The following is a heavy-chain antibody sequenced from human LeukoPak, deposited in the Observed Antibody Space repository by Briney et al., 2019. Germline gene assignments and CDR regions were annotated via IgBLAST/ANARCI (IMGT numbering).Heavy chain of an antibody. D-gene: IGHD3-10*01. CDR1: GGSISNYY. Sequence: PSETLSLTCIVSGGSISNYYWSWIRQPAGKGLERIGRIYTSGNTNYNPSLTSRVTMSVDTSKNQFSLKLNSVTAAGTAVYYCARGLSGSGTARAFEIWGQGTMVTASS. J-gene: IGHJ3*02. V-gene: IGHV4-4*07. CDR3: ARGLSGSGTARAFEI. CDR2: IYTSGNT.